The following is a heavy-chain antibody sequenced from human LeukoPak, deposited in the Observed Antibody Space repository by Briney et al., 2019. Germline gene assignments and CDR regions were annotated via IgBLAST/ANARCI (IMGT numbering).Heavy chain of an antibody. CDR2: INTNTGSP. D-gene: IGHD3-22*01. CDR1: GYTFTRNA. CDR3: ARALLDSSGDY. Sequence: EASVKVSCKASGYTFTRNAVNWVRQAPGQGLEWMGWINTNTGSPTYAQGFTGRFVFSLDTAVSTTYLQISSLRSEDTAVYYCARALLDSSGDYWGQGTLVTVSS. J-gene: IGHJ4*02. V-gene: IGHV7-4-1*02.